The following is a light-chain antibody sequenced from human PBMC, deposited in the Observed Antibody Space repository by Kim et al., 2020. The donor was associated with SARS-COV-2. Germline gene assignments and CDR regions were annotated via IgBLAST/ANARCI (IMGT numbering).Light chain of an antibody. CDR1: SSDVGTYNY. CDR2: DVS. J-gene: IGLJ1*01. V-gene: IGLV2-14*04. CDR3: CSFTSSSTYV. Sequence: GQSSTISCTGTSSDVGTYNYVSWYQQHPGKSPKLMIYDVSQRPSGVSNRFSGSKSGNTASLTISGLQSEDEADYFCCSFTSSSTYVFGTGTKVTVL.